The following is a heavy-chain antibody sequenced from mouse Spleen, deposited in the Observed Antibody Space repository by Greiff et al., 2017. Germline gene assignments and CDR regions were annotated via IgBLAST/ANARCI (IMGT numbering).Heavy chain of an antibody. Sequence: DVQLVESGGGLVKPGGSLKLSCAASGFTFSSYAMSWVRQSPEKRLEWVAEISSGGSYTYYPDTVTGRFTISRDNAKNTLYLEMSSLRSEDTAMCYCARHYRYDGFDYWGQGTTLTVSS. J-gene: IGHJ2*01. CDR2: ISSGGSYT. V-gene: IGHV5-9-4*01. CDR3: ARHYRYDGFDY. D-gene: IGHD2-14*01. CDR1: GFTFSSYA.